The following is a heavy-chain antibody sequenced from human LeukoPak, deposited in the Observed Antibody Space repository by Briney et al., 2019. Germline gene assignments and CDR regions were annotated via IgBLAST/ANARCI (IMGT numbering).Heavy chain of an antibody. Sequence: ASETLSLTCTVSGGSVSSGSYYWNWIRQPPGKGLVWIGYIYYSGSTNYNASLKSRVTISVDTSKNQFSLKLTSVTSADTAVYYCARGEFPSDLEFWGQGALITVSS. V-gene: IGHV4-61*01. CDR1: GGSVSSGSYY. J-gene: IGHJ4*02. CDR2: IYYSGST. D-gene: IGHD3-10*01. CDR3: ARGEFPSDLEF.